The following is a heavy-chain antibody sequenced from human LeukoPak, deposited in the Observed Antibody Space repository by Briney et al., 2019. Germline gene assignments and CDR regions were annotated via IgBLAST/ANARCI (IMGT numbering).Heavy chain of an antibody. V-gene: IGHV2-70*11. Sequence: SGPALVKPTQTLTLTCTFSGFSLSTSGMCVSWIRQPPGKALEWLARIDWDDDKYYSTSLKTRLTISKDTSKNQVVLIMTNMDPVDTATYYCARIRVWSGYYYFDYWGQGTLVTVSS. D-gene: IGHD3-3*01. CDR2: IDWDDDK. J-gene: IGHJ4*02. CDR3: ARIRVWSGYYYFDY. CDR1: GFSLSTSGMC.